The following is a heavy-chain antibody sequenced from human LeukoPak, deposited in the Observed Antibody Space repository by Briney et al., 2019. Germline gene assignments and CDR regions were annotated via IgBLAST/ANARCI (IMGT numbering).Heavy chain of an antibody. V-gene: IGHV3-53*01. Sequence: GGSLRLSCAASGFTFSSNYMSWVRQAPGKGLEWVSVIYSGGSTYYADSVKGRFTISRDNSKNTLYLQMNSLRAEDTAVYYCARGGDFWSGHYYFDYWGQGTLVTVSS. D-gene: IGHD3-3*01. J-gene: IGHJ4*02. CDR3: ARGGDFWSGHYYFDY. CDR2: IYSGGST. CDR1: GFTFSSNY.